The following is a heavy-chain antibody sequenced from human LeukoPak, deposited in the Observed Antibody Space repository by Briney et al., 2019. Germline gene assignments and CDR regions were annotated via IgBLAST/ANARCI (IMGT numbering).Heavy chain of an antibody. V-gene: IGHV1-69*05. D-gene: IGHD5-18*01. CDR3: AREGGGYSYGLYPF. CDR2: IIPIFGTA. J-gene: IGHJ4*02. Sequence: SVKVSCKASGGTFSSYAISWVRQAPGQGLEWMVRIIPIFGTANYAQKFQGRVTITTDESTSTAYMELSSLRSEDTAVYYCAREGGGYSYGLYPFWGQGTLVTVSS. CDR1: GGTFSSYA.